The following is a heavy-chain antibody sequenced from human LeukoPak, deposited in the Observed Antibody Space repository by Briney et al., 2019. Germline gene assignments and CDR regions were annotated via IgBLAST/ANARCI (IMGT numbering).Heavy chain of an antibody. J-gene: IGHJ3*02. CDR3: ARENTMVRGAFDAFDI. Sequence: SETLSLTCTVSGGSISSYYWSWIRQPPGKGLEWIGYIYYSGSTNYNPSLKNRVTISVDTSNNQFSLNLSSVTAADTAVYYCARENTMVRGAFDAFDIWGQGTMVTVCS. V-gene: IGHV4-59*01. CDR2: IYYSGST. D-gene: IGHD3-10*01. CDR1: GGSISSYY.